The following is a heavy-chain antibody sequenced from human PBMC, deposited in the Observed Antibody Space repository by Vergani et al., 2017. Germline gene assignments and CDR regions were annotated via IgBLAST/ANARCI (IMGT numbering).Heavy chain of an antibody. CDR1: GGTFSSYA. D-gene: IGHD5-24*01. CDR3: ARDLRRDGYKCVDY. J-gene: IGHJ4*02. Sequence: QVQLVQSGAEVKKPGSSVKVSCKASGGTFSSYAISWVRQAPGQGLEWMGGSIPIFGTANYAQKFQGRVTITADESTSTAYMELSSLRAEDTAVYYCARDLRRDGYKCVDYWGQGTLVTVSS. V-gene: IGHV1-69*01. CDR2: SIPIFGTA.